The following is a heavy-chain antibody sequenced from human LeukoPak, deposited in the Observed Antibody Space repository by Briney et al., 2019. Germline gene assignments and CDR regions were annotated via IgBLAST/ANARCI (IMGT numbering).Heavy chain of an antibody. CDR1: GGSISSSTYY. Sequence: SETLSLTCTVSGGSISSSTYYWAWIRQPPGQGLEWIGSIYYRGTAYYNPSLKSRVTISVDTSKNQFSLSLSSVTAADTAVYYCAREEDRSGDWGEGTLVTVTS. D-gene: IGHD3-22*01. V-gene: IGHV4-39*07. CDR2: IYYRGTA. J-gene: IGHJ4*02. CDR3: AREEDRSGD.